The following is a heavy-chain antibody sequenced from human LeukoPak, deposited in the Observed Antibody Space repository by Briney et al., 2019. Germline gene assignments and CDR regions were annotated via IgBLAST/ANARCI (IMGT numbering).Heavy chain of an antibody. Sequence: PGGSLRLSCKASGFTFSSYEMNWVRQAPGKGLEWLSYISSNSDSIYYARSVKGRFTISRDNAKNSLYLQMNSLGAEDTAVYYCAQCRRISTGDSYYFDYWGQGALVTVSS. CDR1: GFTFSSYE. CDR2: ISSNSDSI. D-gene: IGHD2-2*01. J-gene: IGHJ4*02. V-gene: IGHV3-48*03. CDR3: AQCRRISTGDSYYFDY.